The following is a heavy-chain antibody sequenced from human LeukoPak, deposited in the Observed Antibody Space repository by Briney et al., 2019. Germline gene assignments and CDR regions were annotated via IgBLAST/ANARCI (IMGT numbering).Heavy chain of an antibody. CDR2: LKSDGSST. CDR1: GFTFSDYW. CDR3: ARGTGNYYGY. D-gene: IGHD3/OR15-3a*01. V-gene: IGHV3-74*01. J-gene: IGHJ4*02. Sequence: GGSLRLSCAASGFTFSDYWMHWVRQAPGEGLVWVSRLKSDGSSTSYADSVKGRFTITRDSAKNTLYLQMNSPRAEDTAVYYCARGTGNYYGYWGQGTLVTVSS.